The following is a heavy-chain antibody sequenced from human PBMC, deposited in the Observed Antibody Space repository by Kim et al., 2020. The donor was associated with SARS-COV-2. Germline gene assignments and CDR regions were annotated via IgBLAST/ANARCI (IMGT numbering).Heavy chain of an antibody. Sequence: GGSTFYADSVEGRFTISRDNSKNTLYLQMNSLRAEDTAVYYCARLPYGMDVWGQGTTVTVSS. CDR3: ARLPYGMDV. CDR2: GGST. V-gene: IGHV3-53*01. J-gene: IGHJ6*02.